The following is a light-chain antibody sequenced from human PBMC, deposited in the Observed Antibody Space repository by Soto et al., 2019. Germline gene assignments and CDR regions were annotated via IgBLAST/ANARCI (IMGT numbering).Light chain of an antibody. CDR2: KAS. CDR3: QQYKNQWT. J-gene: IGKJ1*01. Sequence: QRTQCPSPRSPFVGNRVTIIFRASQNVSNWLAWYQLKPGSAPELLIYKASYLQSGVPSRFSGSGSGTEFSLTVGSLQPDDSATYFCQQYKNQWTFGPGTKVDIK. V-gene: IGKV1-5*03. CDR1: QNVSNW.